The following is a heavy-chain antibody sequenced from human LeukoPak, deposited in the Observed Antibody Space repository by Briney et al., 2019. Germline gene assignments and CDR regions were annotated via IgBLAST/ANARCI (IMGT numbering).Heavy chain of an antibody. Sequence: GRSLILSCAASGFTFSSYSMNWVRQTPGKGLEWVSSISATSSYIYYADSARGRFTISRDNAKNSLYLQMNSLRAEDTAVYYCARDKTEQWLVLEAFDIWGQGTVVTVSS. CDR1: GFTFSSYS. CDR3: ARDKTEQWLVLEAFDI. CDR2: ISATSSYI. V-gene: IGHV3-21*01. J-gene: IGHJ3*02. D-gene: IGHD6-19*01.